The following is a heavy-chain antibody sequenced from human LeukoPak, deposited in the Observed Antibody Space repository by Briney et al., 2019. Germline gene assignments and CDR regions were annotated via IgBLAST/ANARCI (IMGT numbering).Heavy chain of an antibody. D-gene: IGHD1-26*01. CDR3: ARRGGSYTGIDY. Sequence: GGSLRLSCAASGFTFSSYAMSWVRQAPGKGLEWVSAISGSGGSTYYADSVKGRFTISRDNSKNTLYLQMNSLRAEDTAVYYCARRGGSYTGIDYWGQGTLVTVSS. CDR1: GFTFSSYA. CDR2: ISGSGGST. V-gene: IGHV3-23*01. J-gene: IGHJ4*02.